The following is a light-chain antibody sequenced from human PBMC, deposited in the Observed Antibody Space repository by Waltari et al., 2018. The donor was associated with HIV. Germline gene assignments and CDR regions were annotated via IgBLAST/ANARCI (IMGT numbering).Light chain of an antibody. Sequence: QSVLTQPPSVSGAPGQRVTISCTGSSSNIGAGYDVHWYQQLPGTAPKLLIEGNTNRPSGVPDRFSGAKSGTSASLAITGLQAEDEADYYCQSYDSSLSGSSVFGTGTKVTVL. V-gene: IGLV1-40*01. CDR3: QSYDSSLSGSSV. CDR2: GNT. CDR1: SSNIGAGYD. J-gene: IGLJ1*01.